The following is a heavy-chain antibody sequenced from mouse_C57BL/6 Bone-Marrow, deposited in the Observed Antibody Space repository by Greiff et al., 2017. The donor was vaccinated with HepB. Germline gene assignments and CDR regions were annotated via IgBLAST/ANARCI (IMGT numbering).Heavy chain of an antibody. V-gene: IGHV5-16*01. CDR3: ARVYYYYGSGYFDV. Sequence: EVKLVESEGGLVQPGSSMKLSCTASGFTFSDYYMAWVRQVPEKGLEWVAKINYDGSSTYYLDSLKSRFIISRDNAKNILYLQMSSLKSEDTATYYCARVYYYYGSGYFDVWGTGTTVTVSS. D-gene: IGHD1-1*01. J-gene: IGHJ1*03. CDR1: GFTFSDYY. CDR2: INYDGSST.